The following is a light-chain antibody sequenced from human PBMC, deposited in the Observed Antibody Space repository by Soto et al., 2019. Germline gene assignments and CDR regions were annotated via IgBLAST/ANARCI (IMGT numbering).Light chain of an antibody. V-gene: IGKV3-20*01. CDR2: DAS. Sequence: VLTQSPGTLSLSAGERATLSCRASRSVDSPYLAWYQQKPGQAPRLLIYDASSRATGIPDRFTGSGSGTDFTLTINRVEPEDFAVYFCQQYAGSPRTFGQGTKVDIK. CDR1: RSVDSPY. J-gene: IGKJ1*01. CDR3: QQYAGSPRT.